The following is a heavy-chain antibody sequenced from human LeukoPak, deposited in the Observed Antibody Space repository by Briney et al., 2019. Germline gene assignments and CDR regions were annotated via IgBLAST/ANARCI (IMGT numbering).Heavy chain of an antibody. CDR1: GFTFTNAW. CDR2: IHSSGTR. CDR3: ASWYHIDY. V-gene: IGHV3-53*01. Sequence: GGSLRLSCEVSGFTFTNAWMSWVRQAPGKGLEWVSLIHSSGTRYTDSVRGRFTISRDNSKNTLYLQMNSLRAEDTAMYYCASWYHIDYWGQGTLVTVSS. D-gene: IGHD2-2*01. J-gene: IGHJ4*02.